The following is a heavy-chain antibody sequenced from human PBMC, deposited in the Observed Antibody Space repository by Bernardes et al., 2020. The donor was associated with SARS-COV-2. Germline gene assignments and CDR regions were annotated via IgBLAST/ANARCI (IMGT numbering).Heavy chain of an antibody. J-gene: IGHJ4*02. V-gene: IGHV3-15*01. D-gene: IGHD1-26*01. CDR3: TTEYSGSYVD. CDR1: GFSFSNAW. CDR2: IKSKADGGTT. Sequence: GGSLRLSCAASGFSFSNAWMSWVRQAPGKGLEWVGRIKSKADGGTTDYVAPVKGRFTISRDDSKNTLYLQMNSLKTEDTAVYYCTTEYSGSYVDWGQGTLVTVSS.